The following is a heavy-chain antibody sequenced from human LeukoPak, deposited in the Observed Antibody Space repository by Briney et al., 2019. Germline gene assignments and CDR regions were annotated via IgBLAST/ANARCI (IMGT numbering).Heavy chain of an antibody. J-gene: IGHJ6*03. CDR3: ARGGYFGDGSGSYFFTYYYMDV. D-gene: IGHD3-10*01. CDR2: IYYNENT. Sequence: SETLSLTCTVSGGPISRSDYSWVWIRQPPGKGLEWIGSIYYNENTHYNPSLKSRVTISVDTSKNQFSLKLSSVTAADTAVYYCARGGYFGDGSGSYFFTYYYMDVWGKGTTVTISS. CDR1: GGPISRSDYS. V-gene: IGHV4-39*07.